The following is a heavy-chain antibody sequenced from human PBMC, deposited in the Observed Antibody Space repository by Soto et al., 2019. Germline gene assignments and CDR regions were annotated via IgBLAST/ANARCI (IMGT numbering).Heavy chain of an antibody. Sequence: EVQLVESGGGLVKPGGSLRLSCAASGFTFSSYSMNWVRQAPGKGLEWVSSISSSSSYIYYADSVKGRFTISRDNAKNSLYLQMNSLRAEDTAAYYCARDLGMVATGRGYWGQGTLVTVSS. V-gene: IGHV3-21*01. J-gene: IGHJ4*02. CDR2: ISSSSSYI. CDR1: GFTFSSYS. D-gene: IGHD5-12*01. CDR3: ARDLGMVATGRGY.